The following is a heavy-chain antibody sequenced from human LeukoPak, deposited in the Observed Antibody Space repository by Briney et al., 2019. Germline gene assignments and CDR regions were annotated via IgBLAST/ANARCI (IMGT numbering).Heavy chain of an antibody. CDR2: IYHSGST. D-gene: IGHD1-26*01. Sequence: PSETLSLTCTVSGGSISSGGYYWSWIRQPPGKGLEWIGYIYHSGSTNYNPSLKSRVTISVDTSKNQFSLKLSSVTAADTAVYYCARLAGSGSYNYWGQGTLVTVSS. V-gene: IGHV4-30-2*01. CDR1: GGSISSGGYY. CDR3: ARLAGSGSYNY. J-gene: IGHJ4*02.